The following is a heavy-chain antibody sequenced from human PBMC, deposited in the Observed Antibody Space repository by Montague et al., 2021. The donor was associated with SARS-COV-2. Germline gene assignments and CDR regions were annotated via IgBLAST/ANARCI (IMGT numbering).Heavy chain of an antibody. Sequence: SETLSLTCTVSGGSISSSSYYWGWIRQPPGKGLEWIGSIYYSGSTYYNPSLKSRVTISVDTSKNQFSLKLSSVTAADTAVYYCARDGGTVTTFLGVGCVREGLDGFETWGQGTLVTVSS. V-gene: IGHV4-39*07. CDR2: IYYSGST. J-gene: IGHJ5*01. D-gene: IGHD4-17*01. CDR3: ARDGGTVTTFLGVGCVREGLDGFET. CDR1: GGSISSSSYY.